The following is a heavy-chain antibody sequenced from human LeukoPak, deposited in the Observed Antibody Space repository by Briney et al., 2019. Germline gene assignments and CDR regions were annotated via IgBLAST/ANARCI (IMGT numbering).Heavy chain of an antibody. CDR1: GFTFSNYA. CDR2: ISESGGST. J-gene: IGHJ4*02. Sequence: GGSLRHSCAASGFTFSNYAMTWVRQAPGKGLEWVSGISESGGSTYYADSVKGRFTISRDNLKNTLDLQMNSLRAEDTAVYYCGSGGLRWSLNPDYWGQGTLVTVSS. D-gene: IGHD4-23*01. CDR3: GSGGLRWSLNPDY. V-gene: IGHV3-23*01.